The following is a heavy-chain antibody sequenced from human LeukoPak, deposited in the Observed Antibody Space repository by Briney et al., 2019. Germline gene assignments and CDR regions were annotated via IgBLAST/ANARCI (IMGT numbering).Heavy chain of an antibody. J-gene: IGHJ4*02. D-gene: IGHD5-24*01. CDR1: GFTFSSYA. CDR2: ISGSGSST. V-gene: IGHV3-23*01. CDR3: AKVKRNYSWLVDY. Sequence: GGSLRLSCAASGFTFSSYAMTWVRQAPGKGLEWVSGISGSGSSTYYADSVKGRFTISRDKSKNTLYLQMNSLRVEDTAVYYCAKVKRNYSWLVDYWGQGTLVTVSS.